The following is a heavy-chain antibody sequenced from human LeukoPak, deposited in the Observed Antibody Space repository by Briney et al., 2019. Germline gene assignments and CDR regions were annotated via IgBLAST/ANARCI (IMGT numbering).Heavy chain of an antibody. V-gene: IGHV4-34*01. D-gene: IGHD3-10*01. CDR3: ARAVLSYFYGSGSTPGFDY. J-gene: IGHJ4*02. CDR2: INHSGST. CDR1: GGSISSYY. Sequence: SETLSLTCTVSGGSISSYYWSWIRQPPGKGLEWIGEINHSGSTNYNPSLKSRVTISVDTSKSQFSLKLSSVTAADTAVYYCARAVLSYFYGSGSTPGFDYWGQGTLVTVSS.